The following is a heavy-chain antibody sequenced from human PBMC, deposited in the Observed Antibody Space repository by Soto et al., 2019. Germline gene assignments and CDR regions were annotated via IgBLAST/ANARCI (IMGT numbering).Heavy chain of an antibody. Sequence: GGSLRLSCAASGFTFSSYGMHWVRQAPGKGLEWVAVIWYDGSNKYYADSVKGRFTISRDNSKNTLYLQMNSLRAEDTAVYYCARDHEAGLELKGGFDYWGQGTLVTVSS. CDR3: ARDHEAGLELKGGFDY. CDR1: GFTFSSYG. D-gene: IGHD1-7*01. J-gene: IGHJ4*02. V-gene: IGHV3-33*01. CDR2: IWYDGSNK.